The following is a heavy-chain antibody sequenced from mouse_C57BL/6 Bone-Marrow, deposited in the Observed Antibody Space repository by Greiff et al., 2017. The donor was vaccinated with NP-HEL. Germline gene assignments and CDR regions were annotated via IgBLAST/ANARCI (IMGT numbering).Heavy chain of an antibody. Sequence: EVMLVESGGGLVQPGGSLKLSCAASGFTFSDYGMAWVRQAPRKGPEWVAFISNLAYSIYYADTVTGRFTLSREKAKNTLYREMSSLRSEDTAMYYCARRPYYYGSSYGAMDYWGQGTSVTVSS. D-gene: IGHD1-1*01. CDR2: ISNLAYSI. V-gene: IGHV5-15*01. CDR1: GFTFSDYG. J-gene: IGHJ4*01. CDR3: ARRPYYYGSSYGAMDY.